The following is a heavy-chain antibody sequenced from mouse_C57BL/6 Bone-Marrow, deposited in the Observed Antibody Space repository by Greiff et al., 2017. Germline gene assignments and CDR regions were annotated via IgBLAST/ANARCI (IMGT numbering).Heavy chain of an antibody. CDR1: GYAFSSSW. CDR3: AKTDLTVVARGFAY. D-gene: IGHD1-1*01. CDR2: IYPGDGDT. Sequence: VKLMESGPELVKPGASVKISCKASGYAFSSSWMNWVKQRPGKGLEWIGRIYPGDGDTNYNGKFKGKATLTADKSSSTAYMQLSSLTSEDSAVYFCAKTDLTVVARGFAYWGQGTLVTVSA. V-gene: IGHV1-82*01. J-gene: IGHJ3*01.